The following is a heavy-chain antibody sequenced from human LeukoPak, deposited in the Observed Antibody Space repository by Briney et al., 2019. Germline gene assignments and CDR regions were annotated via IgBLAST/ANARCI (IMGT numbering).Heavy chain of an antibody. V-gene: IGHV3-53*01. D-gene: IGHD6-13*01. J-gene: IGHJ4*02. CDR1: GFTVSSNY. Sequence: GGSLRLSCASSGFTVSSNYMSWVRQAPGKGLEWVSVIYSGGSTDYADSVRGRFTISRDNSKNTLYLQMNSLRADDTAVYYCARPGIPAADDFDYRGQGTLVTVSS. CDR3: ARPGIPAADDFDY. CDR2: IYSGGST.